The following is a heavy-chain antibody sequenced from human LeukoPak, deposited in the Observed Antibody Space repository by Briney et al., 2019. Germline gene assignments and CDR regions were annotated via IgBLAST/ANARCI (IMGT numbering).Heavy chain of an antibody. CDR2: IWYDGSNK. D-gene: IGHD6-19*01. CDR3: ARGGSVAGTRAPHHSDAFDI. CDR1: GFTFSSYG. J-gene: IGHJ3*02. V-gene: IGHV3-33*01. Sequence: GGSLRLSCAASGFTFSSYGMHWVRQAPGKGLEWVAVIWYDGSNKYYADSVKGRFTISRDNSKNTLYLQMNGLRAEDTAVYYCARGGSVAGTRAPHHSDAFDIWGQGTMVTVSS.